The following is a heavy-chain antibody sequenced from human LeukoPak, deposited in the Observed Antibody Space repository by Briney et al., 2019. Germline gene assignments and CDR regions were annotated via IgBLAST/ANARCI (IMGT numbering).Heavy chain of an antibody. Sequence: GGSLRLSCAASGFTFSSYAMSWVRQAPGKGLEWVSAISGSGGSTYYADSVKGRFTISRDNSKNTLYLQMNSLRAEDTAVYYCARGPSITMVRGGQWYYYMDVWGKGTTVTISS. CDR2: ISGSGGST. CDR1: GFTFSSYA. V-gene: IGHV3-23*01. D-gene: IGHD3-10*01. CDR3: ARGPSITMVRGGQWYYYMDV. J-gene: IGHJ6*03.